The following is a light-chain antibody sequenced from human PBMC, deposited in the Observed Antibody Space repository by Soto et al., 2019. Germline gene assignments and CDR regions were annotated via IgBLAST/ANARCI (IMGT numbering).Light chain of an antibody. CDR1: SSDVGGYNC. CDR2: EVS. CDR3: SSYAASNLPVV. Sequence: QSALTQPPSASGSPGQSVTISCTGTSSDVGGYNCVSWYQQHPGKAPKLMIYEVSKRPSGVPDRFSGSKSGNTASLTVSGLQAEDEADYYCSSYAASNLPVVFGGGTKGTVL. J-gene: IGLJ2*01. V-gene: IGLV2-8*01.